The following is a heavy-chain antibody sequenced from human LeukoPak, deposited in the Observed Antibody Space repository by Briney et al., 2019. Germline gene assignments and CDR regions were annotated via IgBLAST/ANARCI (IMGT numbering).Heavy chain of an antibody. CDR3: AREDDSSGYYYGY. Sequence: GRSLRLSCAASGFTFTNYAMNWVRQAPGKGLEWVATVSYDGTDTSYADSVKGRFAIFRDNSKNTLYLQMNSLRTEDTAVYYCAREDDSSGYYYGYWGQGTLVTVSS. J-gene: IGHJ4*02. D-gene: IGHD3-22*01. CDR2: VSYDGTDT. CDR1: GFTFTNYA. V-gene: IGHV3-30*09.